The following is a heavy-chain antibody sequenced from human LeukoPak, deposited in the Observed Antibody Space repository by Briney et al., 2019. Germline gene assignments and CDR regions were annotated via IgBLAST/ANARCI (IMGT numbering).Heavy chain of an antibody. J-gene: IGHJ6*02. CDR2: INYSGST. CDR3: ARATYYSASGSYGLDV. D-gene: IGHD3-10*01. CDR1: GGSISSSGYY. Sequence: PSETLSLTCTVSGGSISSSGYYWAWIRQPPGKGLEWIGSINYSGSTCHIPSLKSRVTISVDTSKNQLSLRLTSVTAADTAVYYCARATYYSASGSYGLDVWGQGTTVTVSS. V-gene: IGHV4-39*07.